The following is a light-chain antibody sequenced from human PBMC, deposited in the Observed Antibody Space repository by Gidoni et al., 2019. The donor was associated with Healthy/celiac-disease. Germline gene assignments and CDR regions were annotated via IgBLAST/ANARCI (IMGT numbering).Light chain of an antibody. CDR1: QSVSSSY. J-gene: IGKJ5*01. V-gene: IGKV3-20*01. CDR3: QQYGSLGIT. CDR2: GAS. Sequence: EIVLTQSPGTLSLSPGERATLSCRASQSVSSSYLAWYQQKPGQAPRLLIYGASSRATGIPDRFSGSGSGTDFTLTISRLDPEDVAVYYCQQYGSLGITFGQGTRLEIK.